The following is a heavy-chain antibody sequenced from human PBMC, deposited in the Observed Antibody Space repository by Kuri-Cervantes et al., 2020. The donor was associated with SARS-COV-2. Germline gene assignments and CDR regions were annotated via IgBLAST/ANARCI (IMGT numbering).Heavy chain of an antibody. CDR2: INYNAEST. D-gene: IGHD2-8*01. CDR1: GFTFSSYA. J-gene: IGHJ5*02. Sequence: GESLKISCAASGFTFSSYAMSWVRQAPGKGLEWVSTINYNAESTYHADSVKGRFTISRDNSKNTLYLQMNSLRVEDTAVYYCARDMGAIVLVRRDWFDPWGPGTLVTVSS. V-gene: IGHV3-23*01. CDR3: ARDMGAIVLVRRDWFDP.